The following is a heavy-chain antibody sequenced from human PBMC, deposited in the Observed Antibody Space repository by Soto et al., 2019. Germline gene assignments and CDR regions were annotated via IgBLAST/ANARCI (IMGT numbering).Heavy chain of an antibody. V-gene: IGHV5-51*01. D-gene: IGHD2-15*01. CDR2: IYPGDSDT. Sequence: GESLKISCKGSGYSFTSYWIGWVRQMPGKGLEWMGIIYPGDSDTRYSPSFQGQVTISADKSISTAYLQWSSLKASDTAMYYCARSAGERYCSGGSCYSDYYHYGMDVWGQGTTVTVSS. CDR1: GYSFTSYW. CDR3: ARSAGERYCSGGSCYSDYYHYGMDV. J-gene: IGHJ6*02.